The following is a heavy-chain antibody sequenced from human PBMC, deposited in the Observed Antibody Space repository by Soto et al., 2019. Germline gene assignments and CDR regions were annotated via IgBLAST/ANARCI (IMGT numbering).Heavy chain of an antibody. V-gene: IGHV4-59*01. Sequence: SETLSLTCTVSGGSISNYYWSWIRQTPGKGLEWIGYIYYRGSTNYNPSLKSRVTISVDTSRNQFSLRLSSVTAADTAVYYCARDRTDYADQYYGMDIWGQGTTVTVSS. D-gene: IGHD2-2*01. CDR1: GGSISNYY. CDR3: ARDRTDYADQYYGMDI. CDR2: IYYRGST. J-gene: IGHJ6*02.